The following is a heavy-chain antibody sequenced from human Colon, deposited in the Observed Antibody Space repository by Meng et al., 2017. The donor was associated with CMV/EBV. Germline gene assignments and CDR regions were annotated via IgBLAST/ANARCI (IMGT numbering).Heavy chain of an antibody. J-gene: IGHJ5*02. CDR3: ARDLISGTYSGYESDLGP. V-gene: IGHV3-48*03. CDR2: ISSGGADI. Sequence: GSLRLSCVASGFAFSSYEMNWVRQAPGKGLEWVAYISSGGADIYYADSVKGRFTISRHNAQRSLYLQMNSLSADDTAVYYCARDLISGTYSGYESDLGPWGQGTLVTVSS. D-gene: IGHD5-12*01. CDR1: GFAFSSYE.